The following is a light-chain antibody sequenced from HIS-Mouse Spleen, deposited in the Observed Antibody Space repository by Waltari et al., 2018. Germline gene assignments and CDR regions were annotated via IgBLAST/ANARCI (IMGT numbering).Light chain of an antibody. Sequence: SELSQPPPVSLSPGQTARITRSGDALPQKYAYLYPQKSGQAPVLVIYEDSKRPSGIPERFSGSSSGTMATLTISGAQVEDEADYYCYSTDSSGNHRVFGGGTKLTVL. V-gene: IGLV3-10*01. J-gene: IGLJ2*01. CDR1: ALPQKY. CDR3: YSTDSSGNHRV. CDR2: EDS.